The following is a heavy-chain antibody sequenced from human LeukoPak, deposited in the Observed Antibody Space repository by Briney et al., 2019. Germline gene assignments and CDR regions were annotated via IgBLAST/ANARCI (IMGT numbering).Heavy chain of an antibody. CDR3: ARSTFGGVIAYDAFDI. D-gene: IGHD3-16*02. Sequence: KPSETLSLTCFVSGDSISSSSYYWSWIRQPPGKGLEWIGEINHSGSTNYNPSLKSRVTISVDTSKNQFSLKLSSVTAADTAVYYCARSTFGGVIAYDAFDIWGQGTMVTVSS. V-gene: IGHV4-39*07. J-gene: IGHJ3*02. CDR1: GDSISSSSYY. CDR2: INHSGST.